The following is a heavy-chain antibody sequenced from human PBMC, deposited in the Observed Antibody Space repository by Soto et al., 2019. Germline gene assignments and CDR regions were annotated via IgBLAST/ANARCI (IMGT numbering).Heavy chain of an antibody. J-gene: IGHJ2*01. CDR3: PRDCSGGNCYRGWYFDL. Sequence: EVQLVESGGDLVQPGGSLRLSCAASGFTFSNYWMTWARQAPGKGLEWVANIRQDGSEKYYVDSVKGRFTISRDNAKNSLYLQRKGLRAGDTAVYYCPRDCSGGNCYRGWYFDLWGRGTLVTVSS. D-gene: IGHD2-15*01. V-gene: IGHV3-7*01. CDR1: GFTFSNYW. CDR2: IRQDGSEK.